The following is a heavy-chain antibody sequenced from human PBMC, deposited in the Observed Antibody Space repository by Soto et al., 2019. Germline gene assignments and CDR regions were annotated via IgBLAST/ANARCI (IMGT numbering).Heavy chain of an antibody. J-gene: IGHJ6*02. CDR3: ARGDATKIVVTTYYAMDV. CDR1: GGSLSNYG. D-gene: IGHD3-22*01. CDR2: IIPVFGTP. V-gene: IGHV1-69*12. Sequence: QVQLVQSGAEVKKPGSSVKVSCKASGGSLSNYGISWVRQAPGQGLEWMGAIIPVFGTPNYAQKFQDRVTITADESTTTAYMEVRNLTSEDTAVYYCARGDATKIVVTTYYAMDVWGQGTTVTVSS.